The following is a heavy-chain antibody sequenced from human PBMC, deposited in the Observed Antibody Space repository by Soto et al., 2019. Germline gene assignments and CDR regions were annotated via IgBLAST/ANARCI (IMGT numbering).Heavy chain of an antibody. V-gene: IGHV4-31*03. J-gene: IGHJ5*02. D-gene: IGHD6-13*01. CDR3: ARDQGMGSSWPNWFDP. CDR2: ISYTGST. Sequence: QVQLRESGPGLVKPSQTLSLTCTVSGGSISSGGYYWSWIRQHPGKGLEWIGYISYTGSTYYNPSLESRVTISVDTSKRQFSLKLISVTAADTAVYYCARDQGMGSSWPNWFDPWGQGTLVTVSS. CDR1: GGSISSGGYY.